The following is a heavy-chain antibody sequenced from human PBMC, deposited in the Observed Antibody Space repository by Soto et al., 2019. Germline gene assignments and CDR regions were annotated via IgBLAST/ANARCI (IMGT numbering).Heavy chain of an antibody. D-gene: IGHD6-6*01. V-gene: IGHV6-1*01. CDR1: GDSVSSNSAA. J-gene: IGHJ6*02. CDR2: TYYRSKWYN. CDR3: ARAVFGSSSLFDYYYYGMDV. Sequence: KQSQTLSLPCAISGDSVSSNSAAWNWIRQSPSRGLEWLGRTYYRSKWYNDYAVSVKSRITINPDTSKNQFSLQLNSVTPEDTAVYYCARAVFGSSSLFDYYYYGMDVWGQGTTVTVSS.